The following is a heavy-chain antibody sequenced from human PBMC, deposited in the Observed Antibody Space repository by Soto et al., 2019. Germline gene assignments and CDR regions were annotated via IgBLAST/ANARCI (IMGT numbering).Heavy chain of an antibody. V-gene: IGHV1-2*02. CDR3: AKGGAIVAAGTRVYLYNAMDV. CDR1: GYTFTGYY. J-gene: IGHJ6*02. Sequence: QVQLVQSGTEVKRPGDSVKVSCKASGYTFTGYYVHWLRQAPGQGLEWMGGINPNSGDTYLAQRFQGRVTMNRDTSIGTAYMELRGLTSDDTAEYYCAKGGAIVAAGTRVYLYNAMDVWGQGTTVTVSS. CDR2: INPNSGDT. D-gene: IGHD1-26*01.